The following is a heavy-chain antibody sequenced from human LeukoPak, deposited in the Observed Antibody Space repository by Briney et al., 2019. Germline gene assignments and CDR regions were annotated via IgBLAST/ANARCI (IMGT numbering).Heavy chain of an antibody. V-gene: IGHV3-11*04. CDR2: ISSSGSTI. CDR1: GFTFSDYY. D-gene: IGHD3-22*01. CDR3: ASPYDSSGYYYY. J-gene: IGHJ4*02. Sequence: GGSLRLSCAASGFTFSDYYMSWIRQAPGKGLEWVSYISSSGSTIYYADSVRGRFTISRDNAKNSLYLQMNSLRAEDTAVYYCASPYDSSGYYYYWGQGTLATVSS.